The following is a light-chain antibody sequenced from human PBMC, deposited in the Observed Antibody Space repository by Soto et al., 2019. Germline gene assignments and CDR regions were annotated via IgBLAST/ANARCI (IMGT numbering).Light chain of an antibody. Sequence: ALTQPASVSGSPGQSITISCTGTSSDVGGYNYVSWYQHHPGKVPKLMIYEVSNRPSGISNRFSGSKSGNTASLTISGLQFEDEADYYCSSYTTSYTQIFGGGTKLTVL. CDR2: EVS. CDR1: SSDVGGYNY. J-gene: IGLJ2*01. CDR3: SSYTTSYTQI. V-gene: IGLV2-14*01.